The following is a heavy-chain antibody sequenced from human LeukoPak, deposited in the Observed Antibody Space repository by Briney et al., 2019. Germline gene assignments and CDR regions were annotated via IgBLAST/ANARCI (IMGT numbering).Heavy chain of an antibody. D-gene: IGHD2-2*01. CDR1: GFTFSSYW. CDR2: IKQDGSEK. V-gene: IGHV3-7*01. J-gene: IGHJ6*03. Sequence: GGSLRLSCAVSGFTFSSYWMSWVRQAPGKWLEWVANIKQDGSEKYYVDSVKGRFTISRDNAKNSLYLQMNSLRAEDTAVYYCAREHCSSTSCPYYYYYYMDVWGKGTTVTISS. CDR3: AREHCSSTSCPYYYYYYMDV.